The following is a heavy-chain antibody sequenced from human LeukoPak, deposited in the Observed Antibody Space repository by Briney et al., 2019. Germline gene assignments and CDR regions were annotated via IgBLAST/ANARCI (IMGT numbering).Heavy chain of an antibody. CDR3: ARAGRFPYGDYVY. J-gene: IGHJ4*02. CDR1: GFTFSSYA. D-gene: IGHD4-17*01. V-gene: IGHV3-23*01. CDR2: ISGSGGST. Sequence: GGSLRLSCAASGFTFSSYAMSWVRQAPGMGLEWVSAISGSGGSTYYADSVKGRFTISRDNAKNSLYLQMNSLRAEDTAVYYCARAGRFPYGDYVYWGQGTLVTVSS.